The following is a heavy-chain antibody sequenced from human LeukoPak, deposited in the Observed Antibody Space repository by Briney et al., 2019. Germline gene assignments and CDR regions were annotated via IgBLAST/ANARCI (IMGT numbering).Heavy chain of an antibody. CDR1: GFTFSSYA. V-gene: IGHV3-23*01. J-gene: IGHJ4*02. CDR3: AKKSGLRSLEWLPYYFDY. Sequence: GGSLRLSCAASGFTFSSYAMSWVRQAPGKGLEWVSAISGSGGSTYYADSVKGRFTISRDNSKNTLYLQMNSLRAEDTAVYYCAKKSGLRSLEWLPYYFDYWGQGTLVTVSS. D-gene: IGHD3-3*01. CDR2: ISGSGGST.